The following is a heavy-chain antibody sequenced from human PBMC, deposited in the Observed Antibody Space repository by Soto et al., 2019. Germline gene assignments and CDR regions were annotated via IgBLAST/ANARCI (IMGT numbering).Heavy chain of an antibody. V-gene: IGHV1-18*04. CDR3: ASGLRTIAATGTNYYYGMDV. CDR2: ISAYNGNT. D-gene: IGHD6-13*01. Sequence: ASVKVSCKASGYTFTSYGISWVRQAPGQGLEWMGWISAYNGNTNYAQKLQGRVTMTTDTSTSTAYMELRSLRSDDTAVYYCASGLRTIAATGTNYYYGMDVWGQGTPVTVSS. J-gene: IGHJ6*02. CDR1: GYTFTSYG.